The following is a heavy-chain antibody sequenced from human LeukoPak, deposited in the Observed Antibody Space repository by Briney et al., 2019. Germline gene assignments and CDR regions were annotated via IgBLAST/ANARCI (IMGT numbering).Heavy chain of an antibody. Sequence: GGSLRLSCAASAFTFGSFGMSWVRQAPGKGLEWVSAISDTGGSTFYADSVKGRFTISRDNSKNTLYLQMNSLRAEDTAIYYCAKGRIQSYMAPEYWGQGTLVAVSS. CDR3: AKGRIQSYMAPEY. CDR1: AFTFGSFG. CDR2: ISDTGGST. D-gene: IGHD4-11*01. V-gene: IGHV3-23*01. J-gene: IGHJ4*02.